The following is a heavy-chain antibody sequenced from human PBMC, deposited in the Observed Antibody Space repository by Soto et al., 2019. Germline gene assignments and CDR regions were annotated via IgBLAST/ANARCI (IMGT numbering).Heavy chain of an antibody. V-gene: IGHV3-33*01. CDR1: GFTFSSYG. CDR2: IWYDGTNK. D-gene: IGHD6-13*01. J-gene: IGHJ5*02. Sequence: QVQLVESGGGVVQPGTSLRLSCATSGFTFSSYGMHWVRQAPGKGLEWVAVIWYDGTNKYYADSVKGRYTISRDNSKNTLYLQMNSLRAEDTAMYYCASTLRITATETIDHWGQGTLVTVSS. CDR3: ASTLRITATETIDH.